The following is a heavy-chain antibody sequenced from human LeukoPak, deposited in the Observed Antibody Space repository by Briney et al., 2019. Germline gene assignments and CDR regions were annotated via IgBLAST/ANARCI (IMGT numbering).Heavy chain of an antibody. J-gene: IGHJ6*03. CDR2: ISSSSSTI. V-gene: IGHV3-48*01. D-gene: IGHD3-10*01. Sequence: GGSLRLSCAASGFTFSSYSMNWVRQAPGKGLEWVSYISSSSSTIYYADSVKGRFTISRDNAKNSLYLQMNSLRAEGTAVYYCAKIVIITKIGDYYYYMDVWGKGTTVTVSS. CDR1: GFTFSSYS. CDR3: AKIVIITKIGDYYYYMDV.